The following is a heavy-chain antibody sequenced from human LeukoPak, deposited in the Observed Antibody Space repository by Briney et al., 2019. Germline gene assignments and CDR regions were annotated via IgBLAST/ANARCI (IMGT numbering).Heavy chain of an antibody. CDR2: IYYSGST. J-gene: IGHJ3*02. CDR3: AKVNTPMPPFDI. V-gene: IGHV4-59*01. Sequence: SETLSLTCTVSGGSISSYYWSWIRQPPGKGLEWIGYIYYSGSTNYNPSLKSRVTIAVDTSKNQFSLKLSSVTAADTAVYYCAKVNTPMPPFDIWGRGTMVTGSS. CDR1: GGSISSYY. D-gene: IGHD2-2*01.